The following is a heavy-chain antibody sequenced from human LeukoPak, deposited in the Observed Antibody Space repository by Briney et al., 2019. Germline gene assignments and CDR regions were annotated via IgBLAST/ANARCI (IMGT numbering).Heavy chain of an antibody. CDR1: GGSISDFY. CDR2: IYSGGST. CDR3: ARDFDF. J-gene: IGHJ4*02. V-gene: IGHV4-4*07. Sequence: SETLSLTCTVSGGSISDFYWSWIRQPAGKGLEWIGRIYSGGSTNYNPSPKSRVTMSVDTSKKQFSLNLGSVTAADTAVYYCARDFDFWGQGTLVTVSS.